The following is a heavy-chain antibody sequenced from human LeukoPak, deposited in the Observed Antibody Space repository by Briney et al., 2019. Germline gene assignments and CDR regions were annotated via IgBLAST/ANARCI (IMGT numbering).Heavy chain of an antibody. Sequence: GAPVKVSCKASWYTLCTYGISLGRQAPGQRPEWKGWISTNNGNTQYAQKFQGRVTMTTDTSTSTAYMELRSLRSDDTAVYYCARDIRGSGTWKFDPWGRGTLVTVSS. CDR2: ISTNNGNT. D-gene: IGHD3-10*01. V-gene: IGHV1-18*01. CDR3: ARDIRGSGTWKFDP. J-gene: IGHJ5*02. CDR1: WYTLCTYG.